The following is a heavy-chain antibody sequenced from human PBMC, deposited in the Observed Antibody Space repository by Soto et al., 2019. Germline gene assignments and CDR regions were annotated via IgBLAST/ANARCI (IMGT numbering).Heavy chain of an antibody. J-gene: IGHJ4*02. D-gene: IGHD2-2*01. CDR2: IHYSGRT. CDR1: GGSIVGSY. V-gene: IGHV4-59*01. CDR3: TKYRRTDAEGHSFDY. Sequence: SETLSLTWTVSGGSIVGSYWRWVRQTAGEVLEWVGYIHYSGRTNYNPSLNSRVTMSVDSPKNQFSLQLSSVTAADTAVYFCTKYRRTDAEGHSFDYWGQGALVTVSS.